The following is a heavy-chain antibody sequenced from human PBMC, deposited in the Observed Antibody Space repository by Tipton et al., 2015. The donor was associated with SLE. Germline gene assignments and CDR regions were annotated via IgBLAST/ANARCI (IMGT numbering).Heavy chain of an antibody. V-gene: IGHV3-30*04. Sequence: SLRLSCAASGFTFSSYAMHWVRQAPGKGLEWVAVISYDGSNKYYADSVKGRFTISRDNSKNSLYLQMNSLRVADTAVYYCVKDLDRGSVASYWGQGTLVTVSS. CDR2: ISYDGSNK. CDR1: GFTFSSYA. CDR3: VKDLDRGSVASY. J-gene: IGHJ4*02. D-gene: IGHD3-10*01.